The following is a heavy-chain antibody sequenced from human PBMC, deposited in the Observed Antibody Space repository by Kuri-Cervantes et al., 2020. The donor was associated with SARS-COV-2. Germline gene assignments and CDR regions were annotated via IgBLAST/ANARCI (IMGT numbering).Heavy chain of an antibody. V-gene: IGHV1-18*01. CDR3: ARGGYYDSSGKHDY. D-gene: IGHD3-22*01. CDR2: ISAYNGNT. CDR1: GYTFTSYG. J-gene: IGHJ4*02. Sequence: ASVKVSCKASGYTFTSYGISWVRQAPGQGLEWMGWISAYNGNTNYAQKFQGRVTMTRDTSTSTVYMELSSLRSEDTAVYYCARGGYYDSSGKHDYWGQGTLVTVSS.